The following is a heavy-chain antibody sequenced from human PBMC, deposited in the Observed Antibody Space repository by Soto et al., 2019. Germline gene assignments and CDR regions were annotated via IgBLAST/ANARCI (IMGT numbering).Heavy chain of an antibody. CDR1: GFTFSSYT. J-gene: IGHJ3*01. V-gene: IGHV3-21*04. CDR2: IDPSTSYI. Sequence: GGSLRLSCAVSGFTFSSYTMNWVRQAPGKGLEWVSSIDPSTSYIYYADSVKGRFTISRDNAKNSLYLQWSSLKASDTAMYYCARDLDYGGNSEASDVWGQGTMVTVSS. D-gene: IGHD4-17*01. CDR3: ARDLDYGGNSEASDV.